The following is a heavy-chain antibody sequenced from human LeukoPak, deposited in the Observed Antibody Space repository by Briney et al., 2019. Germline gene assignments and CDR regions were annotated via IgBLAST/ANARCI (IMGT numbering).Heavy chain of an antibody. CDR2: IIPFFGTA. J-gene: IGHJ5*02. V-gene: IGHV1-69*06. CDR3: ARGTRLYKWNLGFDP. CDR1: GGTFSSYA. Sequence: GASVKVSCKASGGTFSSYAITWVRQAPGQGLEWMGGIIPFFGTATYAQKFRGRVTITADKSTDTVFLEMSSLRSEDTAVYYCARGTRLYKWNLGFDPWGQGTLVTVSS. D-gene: IGHD1-7*01.